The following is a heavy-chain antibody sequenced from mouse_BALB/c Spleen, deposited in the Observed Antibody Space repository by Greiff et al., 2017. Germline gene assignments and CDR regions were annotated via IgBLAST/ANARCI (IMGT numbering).Heavy chain of an antibody. CDR2: ISSGGSYT. Sequence: EVQLVESGGDLVKPGGSLKLSCAASGFTFSSYGLSWVRQTPDKRLEWVATISSGGSYTYYPYSVKGRFTISRDTSKNTLYMQMISLKSEDTAMYYCARHIATAKGPAWVAYWGEGTLVTVSA. CDR3: ARHIATAKGPAWVAY. J-gene: IGHJ3*01. CDR1: GFTFSSYG. V-gene: IGHV5-6*01. D-gene: IGHD1-2*01.